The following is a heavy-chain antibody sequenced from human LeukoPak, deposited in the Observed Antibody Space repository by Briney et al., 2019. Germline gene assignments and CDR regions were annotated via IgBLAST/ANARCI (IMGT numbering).Heavy chain of an antibody. CDR2: IKQDASER. Sequence: GGSLRLSCAASGFTFSSSAMSWVRQAPGKGLEWVANIKQDASERYYVDSVKGRFTISRDNAKNSLYLQMNSLRAEDTAVYYCARSGSRGDASDIWGQGTKVTVSS. D-gene: IGHD5-12*01. J-gene: IGHJ3*02. CDR1: GFTFSSSA. V-gene: IGHV3-7*03. CDR3: ARSGSRGDASDI.